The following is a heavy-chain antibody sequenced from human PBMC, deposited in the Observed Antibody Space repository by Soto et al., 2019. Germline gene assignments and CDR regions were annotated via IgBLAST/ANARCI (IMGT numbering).Heavy chain of an antibody. CDR1: GFTFSSYA. J-gene: IGHJ6*02. V-gene: IGHV3-23*01. Sequence: GASLRLSCAASGFTFSSYAMSWVRRAPGKGLEWVSAISGSGGSTYYADSVKGRFTISRDNSKNTLYLQMNSLRAEDTAVYYCAKTQQGLVKRGYGMDVSGQGTTVTVSS. CDR2: ISGSGGST. D-gene: IGHD6-19*01. CDR3: AKTQQGLVKRGYGMDV.